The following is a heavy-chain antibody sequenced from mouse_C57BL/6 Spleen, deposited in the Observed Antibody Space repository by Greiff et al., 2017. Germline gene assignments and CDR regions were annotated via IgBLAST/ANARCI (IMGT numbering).Heavy chain of an antibody. CDR3: ARGDYGSSNYFDY. Sequence: QVQLQQSGAELVRPGASVKLSCTASGYTFTDYYINWVKQRPGQGLEWIARIYPGSGNTYYNEKFKGKATLTAEKSSSTAYMQLSSLTSEDSAVYFCARGDYGSSNYFDYWGQGTTLTVSS. J-gene: IGHJ2*01. CDR2: IYPGSGNT. CDR1: GYTFTDYY. V-gene: IGHV1-76*01. D-gene: IGHD1-1*01.